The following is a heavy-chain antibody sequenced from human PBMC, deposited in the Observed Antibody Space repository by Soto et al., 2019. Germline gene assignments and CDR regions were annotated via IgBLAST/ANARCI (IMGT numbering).Heavy chain of an antibody. CDR2: ISGSAGRT. J-gene: IGHJ6*02. D-gene: IGHD2-2*01. CDR3: AKVTSARVFYFGLDV. Sequence: VQLLESGGDLVQPWGSLTLSCSASGFTFTSYAMSWVRQAPGKGLEWVSIISGSAGRTYYADSVKGRFTISRDNSKNTLYLHMNSLRAEDTAIYYCAKVTSARVFYFGLDVWGQGTTVTVSS. V-gene: IGHV3-23*01. CDR1: GFTFTSYA.